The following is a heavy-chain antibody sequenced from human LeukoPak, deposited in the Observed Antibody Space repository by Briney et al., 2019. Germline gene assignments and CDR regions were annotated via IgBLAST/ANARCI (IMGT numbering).Heavy chain of an antibody. J-gene: IGHJ4*02. Sequence: ASVKVSCKASGYTFTSYYMHWVRQAPGQGLEWMGIIKPSGGDTSFAQKFQTRVTLTRDTSTSTVYMELSSLTFEDTAVYYCARDWSESGIAVADYFDYWGQGTLVTVSS. V-gene: IGHV1-46*01. CDR1: GYTFTSYY. CDR3: ARDWSESGIAVADYFDY. CDR2: IKPSGGDT. D-gene: IGHD6-19*01.